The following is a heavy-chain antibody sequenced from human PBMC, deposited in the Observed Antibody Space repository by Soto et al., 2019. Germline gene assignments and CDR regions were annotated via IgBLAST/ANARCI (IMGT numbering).Heavy chain of an antibody. CDR2: IYYSGYA. D-gene: IGHD2-15*01. V-gene: IGHV4-39*07. Sequence: SETLSLTCTVSGGSISSNSYYWGWIRQPPGKGLEWIGTIYYSGYAYYSPSLKSRLTTSVDTSKNQFSLKLSSVTAADTAVYYCARLGYCSGGSCPDTNWFDPWGQGTLVTVSS. CDR1: GGSISSNSYY. J-gene: IGHJ5*02. CDR3: ARLGYCSGGSCPDTNWFDP.